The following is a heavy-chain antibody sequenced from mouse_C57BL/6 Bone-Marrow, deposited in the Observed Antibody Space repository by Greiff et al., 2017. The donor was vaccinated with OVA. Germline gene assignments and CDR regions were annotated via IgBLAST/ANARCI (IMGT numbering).Heavy chain of an antibody. CDR1: GYTFTSYW. J-gene: IGHJ3*01. CDR2: IYPGSGST. Sequence: QVQLQQPGAELVKPGASVKMSCKASGYTFTSYWITWVKQRPGQGLEWIGEIYPGSGSTNYNEKFKSKATLTVDTSSSTAYMQLSSLTSEDSAVYYCARSEFVRGRGFAYWGQGTLVTVSA. V-gene: IGHV1-55*01. D-gene: IGHD1-1*01. CDR3: ARSEFVRGRGFAY.